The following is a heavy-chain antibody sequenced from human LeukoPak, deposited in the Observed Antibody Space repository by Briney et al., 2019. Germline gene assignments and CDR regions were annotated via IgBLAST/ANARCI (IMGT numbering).Heavy chain of an antibody. D-gene: IGHD6-13*01. CDR2: INHSGST. Sequence: SETLSLTCAVYGGSFSGYYWSWIRHPPGKGLEWIGEINHSGSTNYNPSLKSRVTISVGTSKNLFSLKLGSVTAADTAVYYCARVYYSGSYDYWYFDLWGRGTLVTVSS. J-gene: IGHJ2*01. CDR3: ARVYYSGSYDYWYFDL. V-gene: IGHV4-34*01. CDR1: GGSFSGYY.